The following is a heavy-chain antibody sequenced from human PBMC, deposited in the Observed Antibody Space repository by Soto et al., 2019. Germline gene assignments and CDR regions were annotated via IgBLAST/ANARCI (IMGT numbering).Heavy chain of an antibody. CDR3: ARVSAYYDFWSGYDPYYFDY. CDR2: INPSGGST. V-gene: IGHV1-46*03. D-gene: IGHD3-3*01. Sequence: ASVKVSCKACGYTFTSYYMHWVRQAPGQGLEWMGIINPSGGSTSYAQKFQGRVTMTRDTSTSTVYMELSSLRSEDTAVYYCARVSAYYDFWSGYDPYYFDYWGQGPLVTGSS. J-gene: IGHJ4*02. CDR1: GYTFTSYY.